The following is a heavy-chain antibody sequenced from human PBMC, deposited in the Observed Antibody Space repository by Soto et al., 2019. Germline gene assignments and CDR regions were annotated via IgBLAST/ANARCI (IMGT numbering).Heavy chain of an antibody. Sequence: QVQLVESGGGVVQPGRSLRLSCAASGFTFSSYGMHWVRQAPGKGLEWVAVIWYDGSNKYYADSVKGRFTISRDNSKNTLYLQMNSLRAEDTAVYYCARDQLFSSNNWFDPWGQGTLVTVSS. CDR3: ARDQLFSSNNWFDP. V-gene: IGHV3-33*01. CDR1: GFTFSSYG. D-gene: IGHD2-2*01. CDR2: IWYDGSNK. J-gene: IGHJ5*02.